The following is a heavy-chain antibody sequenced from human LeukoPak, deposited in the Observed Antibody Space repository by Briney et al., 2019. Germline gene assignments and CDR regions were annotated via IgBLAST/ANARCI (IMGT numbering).Heavy chain of an antibody. D-gene: IGHD3-10*01. CDR2: IKQDGSEK. J-gene: IGHJ6*03. Sequence: PGGSLRLSCAASGFTFSSYWMSWVRQAPGKGLEWVANIKQDGSEKHYVDSVKGRFTISRDNSKNMLSLQMNSLRAEDTAVYYCAKGMGYASGSSYSYYYYMDVWGKGTTVTISS. CDR1: GFTFSSYW. V-gene: IGHV3-7*03. CDR3: AKGMGYASGSSYSYYYYMDV.